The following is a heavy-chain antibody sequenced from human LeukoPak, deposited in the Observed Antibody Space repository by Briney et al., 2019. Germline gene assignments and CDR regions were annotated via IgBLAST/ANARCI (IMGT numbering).Heavy chain of an antibody. Sequence: GGSLRLSCAASGFTFSSYGMHWVRQAPGKGLEWVAVISYDGSNKYYADSVKGRFTISRDNSKNTLYLQMNSLRAEDTAVYYCANFFIAASWFIEAGPYGMDVWGQGTTVTVSS. CDR2: ISYDGSNK. CDR1: GFTFSSYG. CDR3: ANFFIAASWFIEAGPYGMDV. V-gene: IGHV3-30*18. J-gene: IGHJ6*02. D-gene: IGHD6-13*01.